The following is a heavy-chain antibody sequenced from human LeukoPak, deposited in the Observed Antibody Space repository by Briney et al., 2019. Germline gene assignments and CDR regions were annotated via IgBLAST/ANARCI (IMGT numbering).Heavy chain of an antibody. V-gene: IGHV4-30-4*08. CDR1: GASIRTGLYY. J-gene: IGHJ4*02. CDR2: IYYSGDT. Sequence: SETLSLTCTVSGASIRTGLYYWSWIRQSPGKGLEWIGYIYYSGDTYYNPSLEGRLTISVDTSKNQFSLNLSSVTAADTAVYYCARLTTVTMMFDYWGQGTLVTVSS. D-gene: IGHD4-17*01. CDR3: ARLTTVTMMFDY.